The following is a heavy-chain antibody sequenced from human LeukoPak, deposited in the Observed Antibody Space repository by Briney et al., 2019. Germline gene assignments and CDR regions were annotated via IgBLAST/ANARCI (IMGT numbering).Heavy chain of an antibody. V-gene: IGHV1-2*02. D-gene: IGHD3-3*01. Sequence: ASVKVSCKASGYTFTGYYMHWVRQAPGRGLEWMGWINPNSGGTNYAQKFQGRVTMTRDTSISTAYMELSRLRSDDTAVYYCARNVLRFLEWSKIIGTFDPWGQGILVTVSS. CDR1: GYTFTGYY. CDR3: ARNVLRFLEWSKIIGTFDP. CDR2: INPNSGGT. J-gene: IGHJ5*02.